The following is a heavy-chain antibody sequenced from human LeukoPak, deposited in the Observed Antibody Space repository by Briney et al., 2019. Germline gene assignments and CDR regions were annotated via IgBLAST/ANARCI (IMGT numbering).Heavy chain of an antibody. CDR2: ISWDGGST. Sequence: GGSLRLSCAASGFTFDDYTMHWVRQAPGKGLEWVSLISWDGGSTYYADSVKGRFTISRDNSKNSLYLQMNSLRTEDTALYYCAKVQSRSGWYQKRVEDAFDIWGQGTMVTVSS. V-gene: IGHV3-43*01. D-gene: IGHD6-19*01. CDR1: GFTFDDYT. J-gene: IGHJ3*02. CDR3: AKVQSRSGWYQKRVEDAFDI.